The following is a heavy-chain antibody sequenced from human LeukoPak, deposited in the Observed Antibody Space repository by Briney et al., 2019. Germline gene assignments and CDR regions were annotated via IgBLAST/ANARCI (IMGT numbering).Heavy chain of an antibody. CDR3: ARSGYYYDSSGYYAYGMDV. Sequence: ASVKVSCKASGYTFTSYDINWVRQATGQGLEWMGWMNPNSGNTGYAQKFQGRVTMTRNTSISTAYMELSSLRSEDTAVYYCARSGYYYDSSGYYAYGMDVWGQGTTATVSS. CDR2: MNPNSGNT. CDR1: GYTFTSYD. V-gene: IGHV1-8*01. J-gene: IGHJ6*02. D-gene: IGHD3-22*01.